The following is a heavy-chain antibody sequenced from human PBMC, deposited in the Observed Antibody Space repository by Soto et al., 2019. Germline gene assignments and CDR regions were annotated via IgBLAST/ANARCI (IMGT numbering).Heavy chain of an antibody. CDR3: AKDKQFALDA. J-gene: IGHJ5*02. CDR2: IYSGGST. V-gene: IGHV3-66*01. Sequence: EVQLVESGGGLVQPGGSLRLSCAVSGFSVSSNYLSWVRQAPGKGLEWLSVIYSGGSTDYADSVKGRFTISTDNSKNTLYFQMNSLRAEDTVVYYCAKDKQFALDAWGQGTLVTVSS. CDR1: GFSVSSNY.